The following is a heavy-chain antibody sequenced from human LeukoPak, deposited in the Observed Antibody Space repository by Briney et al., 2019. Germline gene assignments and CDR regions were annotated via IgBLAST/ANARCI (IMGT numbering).Heavy chain of an antibody. D-gene: IGHD5-12*01. CDR1: GGTFSSYA. J-gene: IGHJ6*02. V-gene: IGHV1-69*04. Sequence: SVKVSCKASGGTFSSYAISWVRQAPGQGLEWMGRIIPILGITNYAQKFQGRVTITADKSTSTAYMELSSLRSDDTAVYYCARGATILRRDTHYYYYGMDVWGQGTTVTVSS. CDR3: ARGATILRRDTHYYYYGMDV. CDR2: IIPILGIT.